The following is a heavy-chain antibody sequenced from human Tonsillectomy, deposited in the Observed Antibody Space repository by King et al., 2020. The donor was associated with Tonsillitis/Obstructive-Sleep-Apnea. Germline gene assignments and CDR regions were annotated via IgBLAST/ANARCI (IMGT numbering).Heavy chain of an antibody. CDR1: GFTFSSYA. V-gene: IGHV3-30*18. CDR2: ISSDGSST. Sequence: VQLVESGGGVVQPGRSLRLSCAASGFTFSSYAMHWVRQAPGKGLEWVATISSDGSSTYYVDSLKGRFTVSRDNSKNTLFLQMNSLRAEDTAVYYCAKSPGSGTSSSPSDSWGQGTLVTVSS. D-gene: IGHD3-10*01. CDR3: AKSPGSGTSSSPSDS. J-gene: IGHJ5*01.